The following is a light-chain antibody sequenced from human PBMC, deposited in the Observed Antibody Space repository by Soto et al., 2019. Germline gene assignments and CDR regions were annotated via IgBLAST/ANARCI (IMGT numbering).Light chain of an antibody. CDR2: DAS. V-gene: IGKV3-15*01. CDR3: QQYNNWPLT. Sequence: ITQSPATLSVSPGERATLSCRASQSVSSNLAWYQQKPGQTPRLLIYDASSRATGIPARFSGSGSGTDFTLTISSLQSEDFAVYYCQQYNNWPLTLGGGTNVEIK. CDR1: QSVSSN. J-gene: IGKJ4*01.